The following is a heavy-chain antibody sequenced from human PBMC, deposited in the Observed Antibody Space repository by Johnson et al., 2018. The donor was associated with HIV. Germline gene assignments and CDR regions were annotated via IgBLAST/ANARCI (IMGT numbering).Heavy chain of an antibody. CDR3: AKLTIFGVVPPNEGDAFYI. CDR2: IKQDGSEK. J-gene: IGHJ3*02. V-gene: IGHV3-7*01. CDR1: GFTFSSYW. D-gene: IGHD3-3*01. Sequence: VQLVESGGGLVQPGGSLRLSCAASGFTFSSYWMSWVRQAPGKGLEWVANIKQDGSEKYYADSVKGRFTISRDNSKNTLYLQMHSLRAEDTDVYYCAKLTIFGVVPPNEGDAFYIWCQGTMVTVSS.